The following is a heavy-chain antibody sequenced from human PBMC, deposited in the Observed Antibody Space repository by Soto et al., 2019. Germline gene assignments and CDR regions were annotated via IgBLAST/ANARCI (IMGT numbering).Heavy chain of an antibody. Sequence: GASVKVSCKASGYTFTSYGIRWVRQAPGQGLEWMGWINPNSGGTNYAQKFQGRVTMTRDTSISTAYMELSRLRSDDTAVYYCARVVVGATLDDYWGQGALVTVSS. CDR3: ARVVVGATLDDY. CDR1: GYTFTSYG. CDR2: INPNSGGT. J-gene: IGHJ4*02. V-gene: IGHV1-2*02. D-gene: IGHD1-26*01.